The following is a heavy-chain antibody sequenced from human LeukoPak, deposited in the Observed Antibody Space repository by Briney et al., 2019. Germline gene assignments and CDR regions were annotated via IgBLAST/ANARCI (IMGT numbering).Heavy chain of an antibody. CDR2: IYDSGST. J-gene: IGHJ3*01. Sequence: XGXGLEWLGYIYDSGSTKYNPSRKSRVTISVDASKNQISLKLTSMTAADTAVYYCARDGSGFDVWGQGTKVTVSS. CDR3: ARDGSGFDV. V-gene: IGHV4-59*01. D-gene: IGHD2-2*03.